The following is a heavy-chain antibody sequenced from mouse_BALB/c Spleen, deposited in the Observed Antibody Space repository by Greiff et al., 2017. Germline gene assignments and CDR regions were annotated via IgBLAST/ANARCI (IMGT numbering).Heavy chain of an antibody. D-gene: IGHD1-1*02. J-gene: IGHJ1*01. Sequence: EVQLVESGGGLVQPGGSRKLSCAASGFTFSDYGMAWVRQAPGKGPEWVAFISNLAYSIYYADTVTGRFTISRENAKNTLYLEMSSLRSEDTAMYYCARGGNYRYFDVWGAGTTVTVSS. CDR2: ISNLAYSI. CDR3: ARGGNYRYFDV. V-gene: IGHV5-15*02. CDR1: GFTFSDYG.